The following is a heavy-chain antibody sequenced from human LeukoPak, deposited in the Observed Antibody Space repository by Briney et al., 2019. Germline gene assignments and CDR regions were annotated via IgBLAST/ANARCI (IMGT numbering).Heavy chain of an antibody. V-gene: IGHV4-34*01. J-gene: IGHJ4*02. D-gene: IGHD5-18*01. CDR2: INHSGST. CDR3: ARDMGYSYGSLDY. Sequence: PETLSLTCAVYGGSFSGYYWSWIRQPPGKGLEWIGEINHSGSTNYNPSLKSRVTISVDTSKNQFSLKLSSVTAADTAVYYCARDMGYSYGSLDYWGQGTLVTVSS. CDR1: GGSFSGYY.